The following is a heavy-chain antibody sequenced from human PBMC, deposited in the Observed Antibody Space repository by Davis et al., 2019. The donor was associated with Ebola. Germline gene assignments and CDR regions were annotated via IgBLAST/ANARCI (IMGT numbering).Heavy chain of an antibody. V-gene: IGHV4-59*12. Sequence: SETLSLTCAVYGGSFSGYYWSWIRQPPGKGLEWIGYIYYSGSTNYNPSLKSRVTISVDTSKNQFSLKLSSVTAADTAVYYCARGRTRVLFYYYYGMDVWGQGTTVTVSS. J-gene: IGHJ6*02. D-gene: IGHD1-7*01. CDR3: ARGRTRVLFYYYYGMDV. CDR1: GGSFSGYY. CDR2: IYYSGST.